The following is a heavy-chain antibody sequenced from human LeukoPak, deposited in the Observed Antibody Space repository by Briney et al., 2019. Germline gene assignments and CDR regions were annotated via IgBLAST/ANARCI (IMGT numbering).Heavy chain of an antibody. CDR2: ISIGGDYT. D-gene: IGHD1-14*01. CDR1: GFTFSGYA. CDR3: ARLHSATITADFDN. V-gene: IGHV3-23*01. J-gene: IGHJ4*02. Sequence: QPGGSLRLSCAASGFTFSGYAMSWVRQAPGKGLEWVSGISIGGDYTYYADSVQGRFTISRDNSKNTLFLQMSNLRAEDTAKYYCARLHSATITADFDNWGQESLVIVSS.